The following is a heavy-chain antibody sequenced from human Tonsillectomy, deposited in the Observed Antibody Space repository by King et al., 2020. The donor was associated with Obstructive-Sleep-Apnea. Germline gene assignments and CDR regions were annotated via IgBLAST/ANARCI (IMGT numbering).Heavy chain of an antibody. Sequence: LQLQESGPGLVKPSQTLSLTCTVSGGSISSGDFYWSWIRQPPGKGLECIGYIYYSGSTYYNPSLKSRVTISVGTSKNQFSLKLSPVTAADTAVYYCARAPRGRNYDSSGYHLDAFDVWGQGTMVTVSS. CDR3: ARAPRGRNYDSSGYHLDAFDV. D-gene: IGHD3-22*01. V-gene: IGHV4-30-4*01. CDR1: GGSISSGDFY. J-gene: IGHJ3*01. CDR2: IYYSGST.